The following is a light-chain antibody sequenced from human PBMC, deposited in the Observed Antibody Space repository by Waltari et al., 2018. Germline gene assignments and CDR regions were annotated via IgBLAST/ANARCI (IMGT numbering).Light chain of an antibody. CDR3: LLSYSGARV. V-gene: IGLV7-46*01. Sequence: QAVVTQEPSLPVSPGGTVTRTCGSSPRAVTTGHYPYWFHRKSGLATITLISDTSNKHSLTPARFSGSLLGGKAALTLSGAQPEDEAEYYCLLSYSGARVFGGGTKLTVL. CDR1: PRAVTTGHY. CDR2: DTS. J-gene: IGLJ2*01.